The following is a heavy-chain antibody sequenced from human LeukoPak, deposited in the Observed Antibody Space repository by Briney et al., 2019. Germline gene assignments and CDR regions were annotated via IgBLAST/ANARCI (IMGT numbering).Heavy chain of an antibody. J-gene: IGHJ2*01. D-gene: IGHD6-13*01. CDR1: GGSIRNYY. CDR3: ARVYYSSSYDYWYFDL. V-gene: IGHV4-59*01. CDR2: IYYSGST. Sequence: RPSETLSLTCIVSGGSIRNYYWSWIRQPPGKGLEWIGYIYYSGSTNYNPSLKSRVTISVDTSMNQFSLKLSSVTAADTAVYYCARVYYSSSYDYWYFDLWGRGTLVTVSS.